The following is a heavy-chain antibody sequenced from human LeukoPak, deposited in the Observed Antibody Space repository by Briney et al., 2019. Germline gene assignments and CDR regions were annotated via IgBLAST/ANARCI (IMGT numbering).Heavy chain of an antibody. Sequence: SETLSLTCTVSGGSISPYYWSWIRQPPGKGLEWIGYIYYSGSTNYNPSLKSRVTISVDTSKNQFSLKLSSVTAADTAVYYCARVGATPFDYWGQGTLVTVSS. CDR2: IYYSGST. V-gene: IGHV4-59*01. J-gene: IGHJ4*02. D-gene: IGHD1-26*01. CDR1: GGSISPYY. CDR3: ARVGATPFDY.